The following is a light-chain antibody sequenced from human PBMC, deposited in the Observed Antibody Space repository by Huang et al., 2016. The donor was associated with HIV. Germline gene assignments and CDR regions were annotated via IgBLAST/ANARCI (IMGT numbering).Light chain of an antibody. V-gene: IGKV3-11*01. CDR3: QQRSNWPPLT. CDR1: QSVSKY. J-gene: IGKJ4*01. Sequence: EIVLTQSPATLSLSPGESANLSCMASQSVSKYFAWYQQKPGEAPRLLIYDASNRATGNPARLRGSGSGTDFTLTINSLEPEDSAVYYCQQRSNWPPLTFGGGTKVEI. CDR2: DAS.